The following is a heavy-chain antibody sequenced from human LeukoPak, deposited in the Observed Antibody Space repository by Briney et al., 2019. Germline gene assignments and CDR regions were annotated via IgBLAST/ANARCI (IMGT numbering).Heavy chain of an antibody. J-gene: IGHJ4*02. CDR2: IYYSGST. CDR3: ARGGIAVAGTLGY. Sequence: SETLSLTCTVSGGSISSYYWSWIRQPPGKGLEWIGYIYYSGSTNYNPSLKSRVTISVDTSKNQFSLKLSSVTAAGTAVYYCARGGIAVAGTLGYWGQGTLVTVSS. D-gene: IGHD6-19*01. CDR1: GGSISSYY. V-gene: IGHV4-59*01.